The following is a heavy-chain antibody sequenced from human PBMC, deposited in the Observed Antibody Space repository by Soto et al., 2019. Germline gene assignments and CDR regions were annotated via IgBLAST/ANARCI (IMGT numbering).Heavy chain of an antibody. CDR2: ITWGGRST. J-gene: IGHJ4*02. CDR3: ARSVVRGVISPVDY. D-gene: IGHD3-10*01. Sequence: GGPQRLSYAASGLTFEAYSFRLLRKAPGKGLEWVSLITWGGRSTYYADSVKGRFTISRDNNKNSLYLQMNSLTIEDTALYYCARSVVRGVISPVDYWGQGTLVTVSS. CDR1: GLTFEAYS. V-gene: IGHV3-43*01.